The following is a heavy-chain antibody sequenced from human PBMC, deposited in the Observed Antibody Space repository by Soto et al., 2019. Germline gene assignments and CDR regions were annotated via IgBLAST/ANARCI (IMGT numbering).Heavy chain of an antibody. Sequence: QVQLVQSGAEVKKPGASVKVSCKASGYTFTSYYMHWVRQAPGQGLEWMGIINTSGGSTSYAQKCLGSVTMTGGTSTSAGYLELSSRRSEDTAVYYCARGVYGDYSFDYWGQGSLLTVSS. CDR1: GYTFTSYY. J-gene: IGHJ4*02. D-gene: IGHD4-17*01. CDR3: ARGVYGDYSFDY. V-gene: IGHV1-46*01. CDR2: INTSGGST.